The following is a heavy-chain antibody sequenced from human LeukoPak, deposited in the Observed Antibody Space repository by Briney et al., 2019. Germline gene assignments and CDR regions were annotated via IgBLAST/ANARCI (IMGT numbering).Heavy chain of an antibody. Sequence: GGSLRLSCAASGFTFSSYWMSGVRQAPGKGREGLANIKQDGSEKYYVDSVKGRFTISRDNAKNSLYLQMNSLRAEDTAVYYCARAGGGYPMAFDIWGQGTMVTVSS. CDR3: ARAGGGYPMAFDI. CDR1: GFTFSSYW. D-gene: IGHD3-16*01. V-gene: IGHV3-7*01. CDR2: IKQDGSEK. J-gene: IGHJ3*02.